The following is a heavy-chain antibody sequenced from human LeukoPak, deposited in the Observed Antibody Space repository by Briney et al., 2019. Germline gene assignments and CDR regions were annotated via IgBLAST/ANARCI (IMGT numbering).Heavy chain of an antibody. CDR3: ARDSRYNWNVEGDY. V-gene: IGHV1-18*01. CDR2: ISAYNGNT. D-gene: IGHD1-20*01. CDR1: GYTFTSYG. J-gene: IGHJ4*02. Sequence: ASVKVSCKASGYTFTSYGISWVRQAPGQGLEWMGWISAYNGNTNYTQKLQGRVTMTTDTSTSTAYMELRSLRSDDTAVYYCARDSRYNWNVEGDYWGQGTLVTVSS.